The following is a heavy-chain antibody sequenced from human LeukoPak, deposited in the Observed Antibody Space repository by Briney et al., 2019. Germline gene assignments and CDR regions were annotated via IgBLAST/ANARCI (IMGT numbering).Heavy chain of an antibody. V-gene: IGHV3-48*03. CDR2: ISSSGSTI. J-gene: IGHJ3*02. CDR1: GFTFSNYE. CDR3: ARDAEYQLLYDAFDM. D-gene: IGHD2-2*01. Sequence: GGSLRLSCAASGFTFSNYEMNWVRQAPGKGLEWVPYISSSGSTIYYADSVKGRFTISRDNPKNLLYLQMNSLRAEDTAVYYCARDAEYQLLYDAFDMWGQGTMVTVSS.